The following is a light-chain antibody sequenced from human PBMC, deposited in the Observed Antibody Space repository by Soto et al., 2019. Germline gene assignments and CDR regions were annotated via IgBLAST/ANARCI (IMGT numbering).Light chain of an antibody. J-gene: IGLJ2*01. V-gene: IGLV2-14*01. CDR3: SSYTRSSTLVV. CDR2: EVS. CDR1: SSDIGGYNY. Sequence: QSVLTQPPSASGSPGQSVTISCTGTSSDIGGYNYVSWYQQHPGKAPKLMIYEVSNRPSGVSNRFSGSKSGNTASLTISGLQAEDEADYYCSSYTRSSTLVVFGGGTKVTVL.